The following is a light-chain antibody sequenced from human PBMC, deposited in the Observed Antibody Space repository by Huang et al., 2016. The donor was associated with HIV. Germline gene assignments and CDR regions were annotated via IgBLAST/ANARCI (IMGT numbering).Light chain of an antibody. CDR1: QSVTSN. Sequence: EIVMTQSPATLSVSPGERATLSCRASQSVTSNLAWYHQKPGQAPRLLIYGASTRATGILARFSGSGSGTEFTLTISSLQSEDFAVYYCQQYNNWPYTFGQGTKLEIK. J-gene: IGKJ2*01. V-gene: IGKV3-15*01. CDR3: QQYNNWPYT. CDR2: GAS.